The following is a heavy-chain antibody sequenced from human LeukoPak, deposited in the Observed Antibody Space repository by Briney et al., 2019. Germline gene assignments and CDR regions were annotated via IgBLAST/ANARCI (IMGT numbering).Heavy chain of an antibody. J-gene: IGHJ4*02. D-gene: IGHD3-22*01. CDR2: IIPIFGTA. Sequence: ASVKVSCKASGYTFTNYGISWVRQAPGQGLEWMGGIIPIFGTANYAQKFQGRVTITADESTSTAYMELSSLRSEDTAVYYCAGGYYYDSSGYYPTRTRFDYWDQGTLVTVSS. V-gene: IGHV1-69*13. CDR1: GYTFTNYG. CDR3: AGGYYYDSSGYYPTRTRFDY.